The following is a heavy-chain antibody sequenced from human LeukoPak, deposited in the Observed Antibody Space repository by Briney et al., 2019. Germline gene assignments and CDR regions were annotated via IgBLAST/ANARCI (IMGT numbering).Heavy chain of an antibody. Sequence: PGGSLRLSCSASGFTFSNHAMSWVRQAPGKGLEWVSTVSGSGGSTYYADSVKGRFTISRDNSKSTLYLQMNSLRAEDTAVYYCAKPTPGGSYDYWGQGTLVTVSS. V-gene: IGHV3-23*01. CDR1: GFTFSNHA. CDR3: AKPTPGGSYDY. J-gene: IGHJ4*02. CDR2: VSGSGGST. D-gene: IGHD1-26*01.